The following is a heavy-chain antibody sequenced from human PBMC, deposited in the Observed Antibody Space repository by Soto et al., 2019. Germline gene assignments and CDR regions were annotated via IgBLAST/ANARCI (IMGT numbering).Heavy chain of an antibody. J-gene: IGHJ6*02. CDR3: ARRSRVVVTKTTTYYYYYGMDV. V-gene: IGHV4-31*03. Sequence: QVQLQESGPGLVKPSQTLSLTCTVSGGSISSGGYYWSWIRQHPGKGLEWIGYIYYSGSTYYNPSLKSRVTISVDTSKNQFSLKLSSVTVADTAVYYCARRSRVVVTKTTTYYYYYGMDVWGQGTTVTVSS. CDR2: IYYSGST. CDR1: GGSISSGGYY. D-gene: IGHD3-22*01.